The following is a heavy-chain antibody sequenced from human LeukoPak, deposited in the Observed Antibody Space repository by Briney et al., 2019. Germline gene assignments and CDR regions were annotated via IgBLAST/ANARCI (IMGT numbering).Heavy chain of an antibody. Sequence: PAGFLRLSCAASGFTFISYDMHCVRQATGDVLEWGAAIGTAGDTYYPGSVKGRLTISRENAKNPLYLQMHSLSAGDTAVYYCARALGAVAGTGAFDIWGQGTMVTVSS. CDR1: GFTFISYD. CDR3: ARALGAVAGTGAFDI. D-gene: IGHD6-19*01. J-gene: IGHJ3*02. CDR2: IGTAGDT. V-gene: IGHV3-13*01.